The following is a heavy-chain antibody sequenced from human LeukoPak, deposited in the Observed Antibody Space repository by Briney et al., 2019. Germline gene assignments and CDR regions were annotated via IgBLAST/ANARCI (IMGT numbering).Heavy chain of an antibody. D-gene: IGHD3-9*01. J-gene: IGHJ4*02. Sequence: SVKVSCKASGGTFSSYAISWVRQAPGQGLEWMGGIIPIFGTANYAQKFQGRGTITADESTSTAYMELSSLRSEDTAVYYCARRLYDILTGYPYYFDYWGQGTLVTVSS. CDR1: GGTFSSYA. V-gene: IGHV1-69*01. CDR3: ARRLYDILTGYPYYFDY. CDR2: IIPIFGTA.